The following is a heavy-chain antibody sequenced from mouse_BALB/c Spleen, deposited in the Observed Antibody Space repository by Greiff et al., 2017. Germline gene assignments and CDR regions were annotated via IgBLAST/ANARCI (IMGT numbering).Heavy chain of an antibody. CDR3: ASSLDYYAMDY. J-gene: IGHJ4*01. CDR1: GFSLSRYS. V-gene: IGHV2-6-4*01. CDR2: IWGGGST. Sequence: VQGVESGPGLVAPSQSLSITCTVTGFSLSRYSVHWVRQPPGKGLEWLGMIWGGGSTDYNSALKSRLSISKDNSKSHVFLKMNSLQTDDTAMYYCASSLDYYAMDYWGQGTSVTVAS.